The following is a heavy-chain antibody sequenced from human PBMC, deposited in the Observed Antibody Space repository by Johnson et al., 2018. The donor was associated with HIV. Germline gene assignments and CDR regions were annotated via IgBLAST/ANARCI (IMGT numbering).Heavy chain of an antibody. CDR1: GFTVSSNY. V-gene: IGHV3-66*01. J-gene: IGHJ3*02. CDR2: IYSGGST. D-gene: IGHD6-13*01. CDR3: ASITTIAAAGRGAFDI. Sequence: VQLVESGGGLVQPGGSLRVSCAASGFTVSSNYMSWVRQAPWKGLEWVSDIYSGGSTYYADSVQGRFTISRDNAKNSLYLQMNSLRAEDTAVYYCASITTIAAAGRGAFDIWGQGTMVTVSS.